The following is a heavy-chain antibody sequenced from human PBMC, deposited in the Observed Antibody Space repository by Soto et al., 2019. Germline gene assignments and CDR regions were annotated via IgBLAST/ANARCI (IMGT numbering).Heavy chain of an antibody. J-gene: IGHJ4*02. V-gene: IGHV3-48*02. D-gene: IGHD4-17*01. CDR2: ISHKSSAI. Sequence: EVQLVESGGGLVQPGGSLRLSCAASGFTFSNYAMNWVRQAPGKGLEWVSYISHKSSAIYHADSVKGRFTISRDNAKNSLYLQMNSMRDEDTAVYYCARDPYSSTTVTMMHYWGQGTLVTVSS. CDR1: GFTFSNYA. CDR3: ARDPYSSTTVTMMHY.